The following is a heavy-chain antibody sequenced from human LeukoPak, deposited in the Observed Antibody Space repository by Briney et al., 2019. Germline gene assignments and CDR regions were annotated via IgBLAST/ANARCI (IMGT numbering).Heavy chain of an antibody. Sequence: PGGSLRLSCAASGFTFNNCAMSWVRQAPGKGLVWVSRIKSDGSTNYADSVKGRFTISRDNAKNTLSLQMNSLRAEDTGVYYCARAPSEIGGYYPEYFRHWGQGTLVTVSS. CDR3: ARAPSEIGGYYPEYFRH. CDR1: GFTFNNCA. D-gene: IGHD3-22*01. V-gene: IGHV3-74*01. CDR2: IKSDGST. J-gene: IGHJ1*01.